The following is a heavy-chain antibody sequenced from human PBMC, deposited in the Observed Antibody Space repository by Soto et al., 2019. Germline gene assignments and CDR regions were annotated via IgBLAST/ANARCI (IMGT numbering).Heavy chain of an antibody. J-gene: IGHJ4*02. D-gene: IGHD3-22*01. CDR3: ARDRYSSGWEVTHFDY. CDR2: IDPSGGST. V-gene: IGHV1-46*01. Sequence: QVQLVQSGAEVKKPGASVKVSCKASGDTFTSYYMHWVRQAPGQGLEWMGIIDPSGGSTSFAQKFQGRVTLTRDTSTSTVYMELISLTSEDTAVYYCARDRYSSGWEVTHFDYWGQGTLVTVSP. CDR1: GDTFTSYY.